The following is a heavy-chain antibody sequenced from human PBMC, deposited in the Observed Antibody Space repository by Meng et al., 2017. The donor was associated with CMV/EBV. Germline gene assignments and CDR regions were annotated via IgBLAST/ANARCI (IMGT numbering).Heavy chain of an antibody. J-gene: IGHJ6*02. Sequence: GESLKISCAASGFTFSDYYMSWIRQAPEKGLEWVSYISSSSSYIYYADSVKGRFTISRDNAKNSLYLQMNSLRAEDTAVYYCARSTKVVVPAAIHYYYGMDVWGQGTTVTVSS. V-gene: IGHV3-11*06. CDR2: ISSSSSYI. D-gene: IGHD2-2*01. CDR3: ARSTKVVVPAAIHYYYGMDV. CDR1: GFTFSDYY.